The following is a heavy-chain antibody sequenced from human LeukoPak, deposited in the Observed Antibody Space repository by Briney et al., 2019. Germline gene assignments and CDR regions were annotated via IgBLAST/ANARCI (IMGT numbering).Heavy chain of an antibody. D-gene: IGHD1-26*01. J-gene: IGHJ1*01. V-gene: IGHV4-59*01. CDR1: GGSISKYY. CDR3: ARALSGTYGLFQH. Sequence: PSETLSLTCTVSGGSISKYYWSWIRQPPGKGLEWIGYIYYSGSTYYNPSLRSRVTISVDTSKNQFSLNLNSVTAADTAVYYCARALSGTYGLFQHWGQGTLVTVSS. CDR2: IYYSGST.